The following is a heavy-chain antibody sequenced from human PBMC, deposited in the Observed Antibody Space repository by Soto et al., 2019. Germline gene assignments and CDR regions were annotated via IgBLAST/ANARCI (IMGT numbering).Heavy chain of an antibody. CDR3: AKQIPAAGSDY. J-gene: IGHJ4*02. CDR1: GFTFSSYA. V-gene: IGHV3-23*01. CDR2: ISPGGGSP. D-gene: IGHD6-13*01. Sequence: PGGSLRLSFAASGFTFSSYAMNWVRQAPGKGLEWVSAISPGGGSPYYTDSVKGRFTISRDNSKNTLYLQMNSLRAEDTAVYYCAKQIPAAGSDYWGQGTLVTVSS.